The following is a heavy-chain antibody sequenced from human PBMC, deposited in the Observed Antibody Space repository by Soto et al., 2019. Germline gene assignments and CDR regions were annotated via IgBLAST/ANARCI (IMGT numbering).Heavy chain of an antibody. V-gene: IGHV3-11*05. Sequence: QVQLVESGGGLVKPGGSLRLSCAASGLTFSDYYMSWIRQAPGKGLEWVSYITSSGSYTKYADSGQGRFTISRDNAKNSLYLQMNSLRVEDTAIYYCARELDGIDVWGQGTTVTVSS. J-gene: IGHJ6*02. CDR3: ARELDGIDV. CDR1: GLTFSDYY. CDR2: ITSSGSYT.